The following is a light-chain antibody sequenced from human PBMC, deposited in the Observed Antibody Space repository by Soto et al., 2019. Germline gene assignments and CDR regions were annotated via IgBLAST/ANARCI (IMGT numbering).Light chain of an antibody. CDR2: DAS. J-gene: IGKJ4*01. V-gene: IGKV3-11*01. Sequence: EIVLTQSPATLSLSPGERATLSCRVSQSVSSYLAWYQQKPGQAPRLLXYDASNRANGIPARFSGSGSGTDFTLTISSLEPEDFAVYYCQQRSNWPTVTFGGGTKVDIK. CDR3: QQRSNWPTVT. CDR1: QSVSSY.